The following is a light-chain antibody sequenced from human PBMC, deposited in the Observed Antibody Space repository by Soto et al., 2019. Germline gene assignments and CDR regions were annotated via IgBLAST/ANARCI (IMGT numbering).Light chain of an antibody. J-gene: IGLJ1*01. Sequence: QSVLTQPRSVSGSPGQSVTISCTGTSSDVGGFDFVSWYQHHPDKVPKLMIYDVTKRPSGVPDRFSGSKSGNTASLTISGLQAEDEADYYYYSYAGTYTNVFGTGTKLTVL. V-gene: IGLV2-11*01. CDR1: SSDVGGFDF. CDR2: DVT. CDR3: YSYAGTYTNV.